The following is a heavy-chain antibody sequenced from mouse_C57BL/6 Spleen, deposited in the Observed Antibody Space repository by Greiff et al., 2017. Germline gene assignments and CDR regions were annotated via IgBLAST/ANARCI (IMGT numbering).Heavy chain of an antibody. CDR1: GYTFTGYW. D-gene: IGHD1-1*01. CDR2: ILPGSGST. CDR3: ARGDYNGSSYVDYYAMDY. J-gene: IGHJ4*01. V-gene: IGHV1-9*01. Sequence: QVQLQQSGAELMKPGASVKISCKATGYTFTGYWIEWVKQRPGHGLEWIGEILPGSGSTNYNEKFKGKATFTADTSSNTAYMQLSSLTTEDSAIYYCARGDYNGSSYVDYYAMDYWGQGTSVTVSS.